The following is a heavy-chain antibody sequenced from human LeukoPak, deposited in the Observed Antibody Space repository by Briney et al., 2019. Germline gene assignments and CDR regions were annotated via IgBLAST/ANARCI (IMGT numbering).Heavy chain of an antibody. J-gene: IGHJ6*03. CDR1: GFTFSSYW. V-gene: IGHV3-74*01. CDR2: INGDGSTT. D-gene: IGHD6-25*01. Sequence: GGSLRLSCAASGFTFSSYWMHWVRQGPGKGLVWVSRINGDGSTTYYADSVKGRFTISRDNAKNTLYLQMNSLRAEDTAVYYCARVMVSGQRHMDVWGKGTTVTVSS. CDR3: ARVMVSGQRHMDV.